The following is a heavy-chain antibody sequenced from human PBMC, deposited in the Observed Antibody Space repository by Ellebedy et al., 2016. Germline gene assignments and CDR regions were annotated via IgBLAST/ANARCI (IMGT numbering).Heavy chain of an antibody. V-gene: IGHV3-23*01. CDR1: GFTFSSYA. D-gene: IGHD4-11*01. CDR2: ISGSGGST. CDR3: ARADYSNDPDY. J-gene: IGHJ4*02. Sequence: GESLKISXAASGFTFSSYAMSWVRQAPGKGLEWVSAISGSGGSTYYADSVKGRFTISRDNSKNTLYLQMNSLRAEDTAVYYCARADYSNDPDYWGQGTLVTVSS.